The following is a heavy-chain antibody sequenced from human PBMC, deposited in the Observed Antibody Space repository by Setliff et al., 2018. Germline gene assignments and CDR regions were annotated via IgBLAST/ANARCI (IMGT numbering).Heavy chain of an antibody. J-gene: IGHJ4*02. CDR2: INTNTGFP. D-gene: IGHD2-15*01. Sequence: ASVKVSCKASGYTSINYGISWVRQAPGQGLEWMGWINTNTGFPTYAQGFTGRFVFSLDTSVSTAYLQISSVKAEDTAVYYCARGYCSGGSCADFDYWGQGTLVTVSS. V-gene: IGHV7-4-1*02. CDR3: ARGYCSGGSCADFDY. CDR1: GYTSINYG.